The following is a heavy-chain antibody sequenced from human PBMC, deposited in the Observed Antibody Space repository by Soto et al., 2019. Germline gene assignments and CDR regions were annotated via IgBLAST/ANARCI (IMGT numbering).Heavy chain of an antibody. CDR2: IYHSGST. J-gene: IGHJ5*02. D-gene: IGHD1-26*01. Sequence: QVQLQESGPGLVKPSGTLSLTCAVSGGSISSSNWWSWVRQHPGKGLEWIGEIYHSGSTNYNPSLKSRVTISVDKSKNQFSLKLRYVTAADTAVYYCARDHRYSGSYSNWFDPWGQGTLVTVSS. CDR3: ARDHRYSGSYSNWFDP. CDR1: GGSISSSNW. V-gene: IGHV4-4*02.